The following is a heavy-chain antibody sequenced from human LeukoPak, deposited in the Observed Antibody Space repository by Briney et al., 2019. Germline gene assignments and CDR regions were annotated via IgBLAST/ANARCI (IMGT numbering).Heavy chain of an antibody. V-gene: IGHV4-61*02. CDR1: GGSISSGSYY. J-gene: IGHJ4*02. Sequence: PSETLSLTCTVSGGSISSGSYYWSWIRQPAGKGLEWIGRIYTSGSTNYNPSLKSRVTISVDTSKNQFSLKLSSVTAADTAVYYCAREGPLGGDFDYWGQGTLVTVSS. CDR2: IYTSGST. D-gene: IGHD3-16*01. CDR3: AREGPLGGDFDY.